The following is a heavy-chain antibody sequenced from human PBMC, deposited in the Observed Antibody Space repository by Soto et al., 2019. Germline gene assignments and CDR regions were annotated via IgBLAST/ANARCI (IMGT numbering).Heavy chain of an antibody. CDR3: AKGGDRDYIWGSYCHYMDV. Sequence: GGSLRLSCAASGFTFSSYAMSWVRQAPGKGLEWVSAISGSGGSTYYADSVKGRFTISRDNSKNTLYLQMNSLRAEDTAVYYCAKGGDRDYIWGSYCHYMDVWGKGTTVTVSS. V-gene: IGHV3-23*01. CDR1: GFTFSSYA. CDR2: ISGSGGST. D-gene: IGHD3-16*01. J-gene: IGHJ6*03.